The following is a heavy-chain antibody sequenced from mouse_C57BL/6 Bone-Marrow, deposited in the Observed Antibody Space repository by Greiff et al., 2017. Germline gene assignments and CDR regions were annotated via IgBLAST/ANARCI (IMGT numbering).Heavy chain of an antibody. CDR3: AKKGGSNFAMDY. D-gene: IGHD2-5*01. Sequence: QVQLQQSGPGLVQPSQSLSITCTVSGFSLTSYGVHWVRQSPGKGLEWLGVLWRGGSTDYNAAFMSRLSITKDNSKSQVFFKMNSLQADDTAIYYCAKKGGSNFAMDYWGQGTSVTVSS. V-gene: IGHV2-5*01. J-gene: IGHJ4*01. CDR2: LWRGGST. CDR1: GFSLTSYG.